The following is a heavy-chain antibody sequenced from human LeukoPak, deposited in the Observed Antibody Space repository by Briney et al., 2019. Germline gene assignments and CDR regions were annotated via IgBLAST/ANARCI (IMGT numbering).Heavy chain of an antibody. CDR1: GGSISSGDYY. CDR3: AREPGVGYCSGGSCYNTAWFDP. V-gene: IGHV4-30-4*01. D-gene: IGHD2-15*01. Sequence: PSQTLSLTCTVSGGSISSGDYYWSWIRQPPGKGLEWIGYIYYSGSTYYNPSLKSRVTISVDTSKNQFSLKLSSVTAADTAVYYCAREPGVGYCSGGSCYNTAWFDPWGQGTLVTVSS. CDR2: IYYSGST. J-gene: IGHJ5*02.